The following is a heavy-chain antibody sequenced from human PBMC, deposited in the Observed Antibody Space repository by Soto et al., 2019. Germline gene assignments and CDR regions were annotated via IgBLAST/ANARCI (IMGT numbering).Heavy chain of an antibody. CDR2: INPNSGGT. J-gene: IGHJ4*02. CDR1: GYTFTGYY. D-gene: IGHD3-22*01. V-gene: IGHV1-2*02. CDR3: AREAFSYDSSGSPDFDY. Sequence: ASVKVSGKASGYTFTGYYIHWVRQAPGQGLEWMGWINPNSGGTNYAQKFQGRVTMTRDTSISTAYMELSRLRSDDTAVYYCAREAFSYDSSGSPDFDYWGQGTLVTVSS.